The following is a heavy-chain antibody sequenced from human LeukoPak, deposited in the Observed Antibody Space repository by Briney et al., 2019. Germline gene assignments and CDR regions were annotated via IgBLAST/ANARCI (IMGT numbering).Heavy chain of an antibody. V-gene: IGHV3-23*01. CDR2: ISGSGGST. CDR3: AKGDTHYYGSSGYYY. J-gene: IGHJ4*02. D-gene: IGHD3-22*01. Sequence: GGSLRLSCAASGFTFSNYAMSWVRQAPGKGLEWVSGISGSGGSTYYADSVKGRFTISRDTSKNTLYLQMSSLRAEDTAVYYCAKGDTHYYGSSGYYYWGQGTLVTVSS. CDR1: GFTFSNYA.